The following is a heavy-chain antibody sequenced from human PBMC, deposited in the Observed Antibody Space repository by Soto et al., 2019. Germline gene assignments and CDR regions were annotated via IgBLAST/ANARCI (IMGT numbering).Heavy chain of an antibody. CDR2: TYYRSKWYN. Sequence: QTLSLTCAISGDSVSSNNAAWNWIRQSPSRGLEWLGRTYYRSKWYNDYAVSVKSRITINPDTSKNHISLQLNSVTPEDTAVYYCVRVFYNDSFYGMDVWGQGTTVTVSS. V-gene: IGHV6-1*01. CDR1: GDSVSSNNAA. J-gene: IGHJ6*02. D-gene: IGHD3-22*01. CDR3: VRVFYNDSFYGMDV.